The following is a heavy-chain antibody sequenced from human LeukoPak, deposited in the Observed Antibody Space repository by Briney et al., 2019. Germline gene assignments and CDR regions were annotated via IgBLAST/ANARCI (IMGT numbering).Heavy chain of an antibody. CDR2: IIPIFGTA. V-gene: IGHV1-69*05. J-gene: IGHJ6*03. CDR1: GGTFSSYA. Sequence: ASVKVSCKASGGTFSSYAISWVRQAPGQGLEWMGGIIPIFGTANYAQKFQGRVTITTDESTSTAYMELSSLRSEDTAVYYCAGGVTIFGVVPRRGGNYYYYMDVWGKGTTVTVSS. D-gene: IGHD3-3*01. CDR3: AGGVTIFGVVPRRGGNYYYYMDV.